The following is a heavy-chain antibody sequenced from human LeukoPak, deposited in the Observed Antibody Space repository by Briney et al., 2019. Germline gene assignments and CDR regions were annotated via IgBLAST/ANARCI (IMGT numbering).Heavy chain of an antibody. Sequence: PGRSLRLSCAASGFTFSSYGMHWVRQAPGKGLEWVAVISYDGSNKYYADSVKGRFTISRDNSKNTLYLQMNSLRAEDTAVYYCAKDQAYWGQGTLVTVSS. V-gene: IGHV3-30*18. CDR1: GFTFSSYG. CDR3: AKDQAY. J-gene: IGHJ4*02. CDR2: ISYDGSNK.